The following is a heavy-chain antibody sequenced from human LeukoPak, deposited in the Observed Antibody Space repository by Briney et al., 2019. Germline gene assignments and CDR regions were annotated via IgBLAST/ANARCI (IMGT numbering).Heavy chain of an antibody. J-gene: IGHJ5*02. CDR2: IRYDGSNK. D-gene: IGHD6-19*01. CDR1: GFPFSSYG. V-gene: IGHV3-30*02. Sequence: PGGSLRLSCAASGFPFSSYGMHWVRQAPGKGLEWVAFIRYDGSNKYYADSVKGRFTISRDNSKNTLYLQMNSLRAEDTAVYYCAKGLGWRPPNWFDPWGQGTLVTVSS. CDR3: AKGLGWRPPNWFDP.